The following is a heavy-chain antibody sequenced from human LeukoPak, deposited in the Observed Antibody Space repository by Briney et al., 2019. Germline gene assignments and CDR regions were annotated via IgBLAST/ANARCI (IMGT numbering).Heavy chain of an antibody. Sequence: GGSLRLSCAASGFTFSSDGMHWVRQAPGKGLEWVAVIWYDGSNKYYADSVKGRFTISRDNSKNTLYLQMNSLRADDTAVYYCARDGVRYFDWFNWFDPWGQGTLVTVSS. V-gene: IGHV3-33*01. CDR1: GFTFSSDG. J-gene: IGHJ5*02. CDR2: IWYDGSNK. D-gene: IGHD3-9*01. CDR3: ARDGVRYFDWFNWFDP.